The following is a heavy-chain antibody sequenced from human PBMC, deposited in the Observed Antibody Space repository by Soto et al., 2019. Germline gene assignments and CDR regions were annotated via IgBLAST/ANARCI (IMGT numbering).Heavy chain of an antibody. J-gene: IGHJ6*02. CDR2: IYYSGST. CDR3: ARYPTGYCSSARCYLYGMDV. CDR1: GGSISSGVYY. D-gene: IGHD2-2*01. Sequence: SETLSLTCTVSGGSISSGVYYWSWIRQPPGKGLEWIGYIYYSGSTFYNPSLKGRVTISVDTSKNQFSLKLSSVTAADTAVYYCARYPTGYCSSARCYLYGMDVWGQGTTVTVSS. V-gene: IGHV4-30-4*01.